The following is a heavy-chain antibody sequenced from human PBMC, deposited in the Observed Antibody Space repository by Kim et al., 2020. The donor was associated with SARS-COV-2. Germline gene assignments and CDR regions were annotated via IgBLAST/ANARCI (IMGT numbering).Heavy chain of an antibody. CDR3: ARDSNWSFDY. CDR1: GFTFSIST. V-gene: IGHV3-48*02. Sequence: GGSLRLSCAASGFTFSISTMNSVRQAPGKGLEWVSHIRERSNDIYYADSVKGRFTISRDNAKNSLYLQMNSLRDEYTAVYYCARDSNWSFDYWGQGTLVTVSS. J-gene: IGHJ4*02. D-gene: IGHD6-13*01. CDR2: IRERSNDI.